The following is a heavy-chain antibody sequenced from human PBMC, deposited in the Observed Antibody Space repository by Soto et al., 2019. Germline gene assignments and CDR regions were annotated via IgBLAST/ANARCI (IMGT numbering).Heavy chain of an antibody. V-gene: IGHV4-34*01. Sequence: PSETLSLTCAVYGGSFSGYYWSWIRQPPGKGLEWIGEINHSGSTNYNPSLKSRVTISVDTSKNQFSLKLSSVTAAETAVYYCGMITFGGVMGPWGQGTMVTVYS. D-gene: IGHD3-16*01. CDR3: GMITFGGVMGP. J-gene: IGHJ5*02. CDR2: INHSGST. CDR1: GGSFSGYY.